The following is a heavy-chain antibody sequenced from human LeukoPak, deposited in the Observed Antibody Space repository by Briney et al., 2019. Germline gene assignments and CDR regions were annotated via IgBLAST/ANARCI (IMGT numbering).Heavy chain of an antibody. Sequence: PSETLSLTCTVSGGSISSSSYYWGWIRQPPGKGLEWIGSIYYSGSTYYNPSLKSRVTISVDTSKNQFSLKLSSVTAADTAVYYCARVGAYPYYDFWSGYYNYWGQGTLVTVSS. V-gene: IGHV4-39*01. CDR1: GGSISSSSYY. CDR2: IYYSGST. J-gene: IGHJ4*02. CDR3: ARVGAYPYYDFWSGYYNY. D-gene: IGHD3-3*01.